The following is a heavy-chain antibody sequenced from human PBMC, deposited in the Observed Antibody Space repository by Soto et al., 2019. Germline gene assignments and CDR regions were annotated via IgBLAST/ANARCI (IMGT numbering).Heavy chain of an antibody. Sequence: QVQLVQSGAEVKKPGSSVKVSCKVSGGTFSSHAISWVRQAPGQGLEWMGGIIPFFKATSFAQKFQGRVMITADDSTSTAYMDLYSLGSEDTAVYYCARDVPLNYYDGTFSYYAMDVWGQGTTVTVSS. J-gene: IGHJ6*02. CDR3: ARDVPLNYYDGTFSYYAMDV. D-gene: IGHD3-16*01. CDR1: GGTFSSHA. V-gene: IGHV1-69*01. CDR2: IIPFFKAT.